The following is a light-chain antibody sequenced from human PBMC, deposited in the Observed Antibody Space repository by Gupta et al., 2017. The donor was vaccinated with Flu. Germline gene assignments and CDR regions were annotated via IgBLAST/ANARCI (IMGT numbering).Light chain of an antibody. CDR1: NPNIGRNT. J-gene: IGLJ3*02. Sequence: SPLTQSPSPSGTPGQRGTISCSGSNPNIGRNTLSWYQQLPGAAPKLIIQNDNQRHSGVPVRFSGSKAGTSASLTISGLQSEDEGDFYCATWDDSLNGPVFGGGTRLTVL. CDR3: ATWDDSLNGPV. CDR2: NDN. V-gene: IGLV1-44*01.